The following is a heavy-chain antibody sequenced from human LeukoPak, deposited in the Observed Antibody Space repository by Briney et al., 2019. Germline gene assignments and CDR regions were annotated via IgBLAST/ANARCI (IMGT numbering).Heavy chain of an antibody. V-gene: IGHV1-3*01. J-gene: IGHJ4*02. CDR3: ARGSYFYGSESFMGSDY. CDR2: INAGNGNT. CDR1: GYTFTNYA. Sequence: GASVKVSCKASGYTFTNYAVHWVRQAPGQRLEWMGWINAGNGNTEYSQNFQDRVTITRDTSATTAYMELSSLRSEDTAVYYCARGSYFYGSESFMGSDYWGQGTLVTVSS. D-gene: IGHD3-10*01.